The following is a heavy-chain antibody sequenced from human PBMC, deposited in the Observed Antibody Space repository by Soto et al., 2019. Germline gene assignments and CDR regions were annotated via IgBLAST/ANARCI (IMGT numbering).Heavy chain of an antibody. J-gene: IGHJ4*02. CDR3: ARVEYDGSDPLFDY. CDR2: ISRSGYTI. CDR1: GFTFSSYE. D-gene: IGHD3-22*01. Sequence: GGSLRLSCAASGFTFSSYEMNWVRQAPGKGLEWISYISRSGYTIYYADSMKGRFTISRDNAKNSLYLQMNSLRAEDTAVYYCARVEYDGSDPLFDYWGQGTLVTVSS. V-gene: IGHV3-48*03.